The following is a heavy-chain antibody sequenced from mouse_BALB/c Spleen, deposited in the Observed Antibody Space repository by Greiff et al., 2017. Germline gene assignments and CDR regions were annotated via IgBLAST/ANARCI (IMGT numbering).Heavy chain of an antibody. CDR3: ARIYYDYGYYAMDY. D-gene: IGHD2-4*01. CDR1: GYTFSSYW. Sequence: QVQLKESGAELMKPGASVKISCKATGYTFSSYWIEWVKQRPGHGLEWIGEILPGSGSTNYNEKFKGKATFTADTSSNTAYMQLSSLTSEDSAVYYCARIYYDYGYYAMDYWGQGTSVTVSS. V-gene: IGHV1-9*01. J-gene: IGHJ4*01. CDR2: ILPGSGST.